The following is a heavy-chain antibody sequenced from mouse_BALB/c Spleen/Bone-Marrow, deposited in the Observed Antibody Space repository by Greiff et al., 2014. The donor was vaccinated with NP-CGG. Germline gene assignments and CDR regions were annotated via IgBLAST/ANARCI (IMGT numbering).Heavy chain of an antibody. D-gene: IGHD1-2*01. J-gene: IGHJ2*01. Sequence: EVQVVESGGGLVQPGGSLRLSCEASGFTFTGFYMNWVRQPPGKALEWLGFIRNKANGYTTEYSASVKGRFTISRDNSQSILYLQMNTLRAEDSATYYCARDVGRLLFDYWGQGTTLTVSS. CDR2: IRNKANGYTT. CDR3: ARDVGRLLFDY. V-gene: IGHV7-3*02. CDR1: GFTFTGFY.